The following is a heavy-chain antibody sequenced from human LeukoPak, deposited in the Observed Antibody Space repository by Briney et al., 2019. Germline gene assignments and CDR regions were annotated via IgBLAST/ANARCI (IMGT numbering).Heavy chain of an antibody. CDR1: GFTFSSSS. CDR2: ISSSSSTL. D-gene: IGHD3-22*01. CDR3: ARARSGYYWDY. J-gene: IGHJ4*02. V-gene: IGHV3-48*01. Sequence: GGSLRLSCAASGFTFSSSSMSWVRQAPGKGLEWVSYISSSSSTLYYADSVKGRSTISRDNAKNSLYLQMNSLRAEDTAVYYCARARSGYYWDYWGQGTLVTVSS.